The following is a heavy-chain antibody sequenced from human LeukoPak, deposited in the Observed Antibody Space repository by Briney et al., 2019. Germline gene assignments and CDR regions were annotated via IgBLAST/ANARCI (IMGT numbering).Heavy chain of an antibody. CDR1: GFTFSNYI. J-gene: IGHJ4*02. Sequence: PGGSLRLSCATSGFTFSNYIMNWVRQAPGQGLEWVSSISSRHDYRYYADPVKGRFTISRNNAENSLDLQMNSLRVEDTAVYYCVRGGGGSPLDNWGQGTLVTVSS. V-gene: IGHV3-21*01. CDR2: ISSRHDYR. D-gene: IGHD1-26*01. CDR3: VRGGGGSPLDN.